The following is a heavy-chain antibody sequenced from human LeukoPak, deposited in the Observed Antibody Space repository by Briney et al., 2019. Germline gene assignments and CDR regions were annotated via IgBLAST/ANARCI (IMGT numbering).Heavy chain of an antibody. D-gene: IGHD7-27*01. CDR1: GFTFSSYT. CDR2: IYYSGST. V-gene: IGHV4-59*05. J-gene: IGHJ6*03. CDR3: AKDGNWGLYYYYYYMDV. Sequence: GSLRLSCEASGFTFSSYTMNWVRRAPGKGLEWLGSIYYSGSTYYNPSLKSRVTISVDTSKNQFSLKLNSVTAADTAVYYCAKDGNWGLYYYYYYMDVWGKGTTVTVSS.